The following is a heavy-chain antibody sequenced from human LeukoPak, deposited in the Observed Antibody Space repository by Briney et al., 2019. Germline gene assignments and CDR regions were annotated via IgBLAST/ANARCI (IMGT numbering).Heavy chain of an antibody. D-gene: IGHD3-16*02. Sequence: ASVKVSCKASGYTFTSYGISWVRQAPGQGLEWMGWINTNTGNPTYAQGFTGRFVFSLDTSVSTAYLQISSLKAEDTAVYYCAVWGSYRDYWGQGTLVTVSS. CDR1: GYTFTSYG. CDR2: INTNTGNP. CDR3: AVWGSYRDY. J-gene: IGHJ4*02. V-gene: IGHV7-4-1*02.